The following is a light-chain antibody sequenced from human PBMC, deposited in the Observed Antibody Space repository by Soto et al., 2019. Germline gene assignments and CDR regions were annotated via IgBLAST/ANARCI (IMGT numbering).Light chain of an antibody. CDR3: QQYDKWPPIT. V-gene: IGKV3-15*01. J-gene: IGKJ5*01. CDR2: GAS. Sequence: ETVMTQSPATLSVSPGERVTLSCRASQGVSSNVAWYQKKAGQPPRLLIYGASTRATGVPARFSGSGSETEFTLTISSLQSEDFAVYYCQQYDKWPPITFGQGTRLEIK. CDR1: QGVSSN.